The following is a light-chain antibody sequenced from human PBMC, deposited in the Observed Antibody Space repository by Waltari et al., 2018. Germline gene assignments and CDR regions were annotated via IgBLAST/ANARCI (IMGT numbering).Light chain of an antibody. CDR1: SGPSSNV. Sequence: QLVLTQSPSASASLGASVKLPCTLSSGPSSNVIAWHQQPPEKGPRYLMKVNSDGSHSKGDKIPDRFSGSSSGAEHYLTISSLQSEDEADYYCQTGGHGTWVFGGGTKLTVL. CDR2: VNSDGSH. J-gene: IGLJ3*02. CDR3: QTGGHGTWV. V-gene: IGLV4-69*01.